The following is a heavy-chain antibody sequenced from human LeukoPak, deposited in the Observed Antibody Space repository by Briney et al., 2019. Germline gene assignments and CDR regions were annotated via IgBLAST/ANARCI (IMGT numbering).Heavy chain of an antibody. Sequence: GGSLRLSCAASGFTFSSYSMNWVRQAPGKGLEWVSSISSSSSYIYYADSVKGRFTISRDNAKNSLYLQMNSLRAEDTAVYYCAREITTNGGRYFDYWGQGTLVTVSS. J-gene: IGHJ4*02. V-gene: IGHV3-21*01. CDR2: ISSSSSYI. CDR1: GFTFSSYS. CDR3: AREITTNGGRYFDY. D-gene: IGHD7-27*01.